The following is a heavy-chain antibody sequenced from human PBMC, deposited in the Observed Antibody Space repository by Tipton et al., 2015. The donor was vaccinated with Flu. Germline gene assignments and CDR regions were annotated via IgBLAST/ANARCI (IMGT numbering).Heavy chain of an antibody. Sequence: LSLTCTVSGGSISSGGYYWSWIRQHPGKGLEWIGYIYYSGSTYYNPSLKSRVTISVDTSKNQFSLKLSSVTAADTAVYYCARELVVVATIDYWGQGTLVTVSS. CDR2: IYYSGST. D-gene: IGHD2-15*01. J-gene: IGHJ4*02. CDR3: ARELVVVATIDY. V-gene: IGHV4-31*03. CDR1: GGSISSGGYY.